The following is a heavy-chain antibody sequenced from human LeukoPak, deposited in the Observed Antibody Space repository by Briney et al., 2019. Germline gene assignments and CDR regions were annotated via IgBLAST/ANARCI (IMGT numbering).Heavy chain of an antibody. D-gene: IGHD6-13*01. V-gene: IGHV3-7*03. CDR3: ARDLAAAERDY. Sequence: PSETLSLTCAVYGGSFSGYYWSWVRQAPGKGLEWVANIKQDGSEKYYVDSVKGRFTISRDNAKNSLYLQMNSLRAEDTAVYYCARDLAAAERDYWGQGTLVTVSS. CDR1: GGSFSGYY. J-gene: IGHJ4*02. CDR2: IKQDGSEK.